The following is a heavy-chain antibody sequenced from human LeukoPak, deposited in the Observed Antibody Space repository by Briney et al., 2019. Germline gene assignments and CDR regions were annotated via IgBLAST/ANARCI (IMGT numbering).Heavy chain of an antibody. Sequence: SETLSLTCAVSGDSISSSNWWSWVRQPPGKGLEWIGEIYHSGSTNYNPSLKSRVTISVDKSKNQFSLKLSSVTAADTAVYYCARDATTSPGGWFDPWGQGTLVTVSS. CDR1: GDSISSSNW. J-gene: IGHJ5*02. V-gene: IGHV4-4*02. CDR3: ARDATTSPGGWFDP. D-gene: IGHD4-17*01. CDR2: IYHSGST.